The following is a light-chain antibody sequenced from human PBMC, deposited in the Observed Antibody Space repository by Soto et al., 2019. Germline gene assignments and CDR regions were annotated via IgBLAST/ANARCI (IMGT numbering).Light chain of an antibody. Sequence: QSVLTQPPSTSGTPGQGVTISCSGSSSNIGSNYVYWYQQLPGTAPKLLIYNNNQRPSGVPDRFSASKSGTSASLAIHGLRSDDEAAYYCSSWDGSLSGYVFGAGTKVTVL. CDR1: SSNIGSNY. V-gene: IGLV1-47*02. CDR3: SSWDGSLSGYV. CDR2: NNN. J-gene: IGLJ1*01.